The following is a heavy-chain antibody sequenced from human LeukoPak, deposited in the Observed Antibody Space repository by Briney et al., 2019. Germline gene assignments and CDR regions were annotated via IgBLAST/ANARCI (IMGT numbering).Heavy chain of an antibody. Sequence: PSETLSLTCAVSDDSFSSHYWTWIRQPPGKGLEWIGYISYIGSTNYNPSLKSRVAISIDTSRNQFSLRLSSVTAADTAVYYCARDLVTVAKGFDIWGQGTMVSVSS. V-gene: IGHV4-59*11. CDR3: ARDLVTVAKGFDI. J-gene: IGHJ3*02. D-gene: IGHD4-17*01. CDR2: ISYIGST. CDR1: DDSFSSHY.